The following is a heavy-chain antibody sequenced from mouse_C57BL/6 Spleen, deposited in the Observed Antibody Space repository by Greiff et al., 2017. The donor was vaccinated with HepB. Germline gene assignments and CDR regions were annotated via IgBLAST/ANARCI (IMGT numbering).Heavy chain of an antibody. D-gene: IGHD2-4*01. Sequence: VQLQQPGAELVKPGASVKMSCKASGYTFTSYWITWVKQRPGQGLEWIGDIYPGSGSTNYNEKFKSKATLTVDTSSSTAYMQLSSLTSEDSAVYYWARGRVYYDYDDAMDYWGQGTSVTVSS. V-gene: IGHV1-55*01. CDR1: GYTFTSYW. CDR3: ARGRVYYDYDDAMDY. CDR2: IYPGSGST. J-gene: IGHJ4*01.